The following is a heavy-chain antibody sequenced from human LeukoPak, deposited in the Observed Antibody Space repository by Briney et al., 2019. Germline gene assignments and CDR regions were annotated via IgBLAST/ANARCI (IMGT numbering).Heavy chain of an antibody. CDR3: ARGHYYYYYYMDV. V-gene: IGHV1-2*06. Sequence: ASVKVSXKASGYTFTGYYMHWVRQAPGQGLEWMGRINPNSGGTNYAQKFQGRVTMTRDTSISTAYMELSRLRSDDTAVYYCARGHYYYYYYMDVWGTGTTVTVSS. CDR1: GYTFTGYY. CDR2: INPNSGGT. J-gene: IGHJ6*03.